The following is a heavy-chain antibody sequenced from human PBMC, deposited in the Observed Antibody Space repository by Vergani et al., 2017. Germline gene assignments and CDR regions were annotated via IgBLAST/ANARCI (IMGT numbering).Heavy chain of an antibody. CDR2: TWYDGNNK. CDR3: ARDLRLLYNRFDP. D-gene: IGHD1-14*01. CDR1: GFTFNQYG. J-gene: IGHJ5*02. Sequence: QVQLVESGGVVFQPGRSLRLSCAASGFTFNQYGMHWVRQAPGKGLEWVAVTWYDGNNKQYADSVKGRFTISRDNSKSTMYLQMNSLRDEDTGVYYCARDLRLLYNRFDPWGQGTLVTVSS. V-gene: IGHV3-33*01.